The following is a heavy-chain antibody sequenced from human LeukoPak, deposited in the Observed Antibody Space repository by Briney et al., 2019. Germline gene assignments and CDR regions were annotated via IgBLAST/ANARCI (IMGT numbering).Heavy chain of an antibody. Sequence: WASVKVSCKASGGTFSSYAISWVRQAPGQWLEWMGRIIPILGIANYAQKFQGRVTITADKSTSTAYMELSSLRSEDTAVYYCASWVGSGSYLDWGQGTLVTVSS. CDR2: IIPILGIA. J-gene: IGHJ4*02. D-gene: IGHD3-10*01. V-gene: IGHV1-69*04. CDR3: ASWVGSGSYLD. CDR1: GGTFSSYA.